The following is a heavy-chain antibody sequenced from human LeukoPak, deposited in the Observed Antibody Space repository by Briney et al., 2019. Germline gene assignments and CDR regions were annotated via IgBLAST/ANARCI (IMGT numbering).Heavy chain of an antibody. J-gene: IGHJ4*02. Sequence: GGSLRLSCAASGFTFSSYAMSWVRQAPGKGLEWVSYISSSSSTIYYADSVKGRFTISRDNAKNSLYLQMNSLRAEDTAVYYCARVEGAAMARGAYFDYWGQGTLVTVSS. CDR2: ISSSSSTI. CDR1: GFTFSSYA. D-gene: IGHD5-18*01. V-gene: IGHV3-48*04. CDR3: ARVEGAAMARGAYFDY.